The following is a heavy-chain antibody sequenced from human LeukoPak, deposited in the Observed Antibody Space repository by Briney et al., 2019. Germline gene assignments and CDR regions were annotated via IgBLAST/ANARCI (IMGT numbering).Heavy chain of an antibody. CDR2: IFSCGST. CDR1: GGSISNYY. Sequence: SETLSLTCTVSGGSISNYYWIWIRQPAGKGLEWIGRIFSCGSTNYNASLQSRVTMSIDTSKNQSSLNLSSVTAADTAVYYCARGSYGDYVNSWFDPWGQGTLVTVSS. D-gene: IGHD4-17*01. J-gene: IGHJ5*02. CDR3: ARGSYGDYVNSWFDP. V-gene: IGHV4-4*07.